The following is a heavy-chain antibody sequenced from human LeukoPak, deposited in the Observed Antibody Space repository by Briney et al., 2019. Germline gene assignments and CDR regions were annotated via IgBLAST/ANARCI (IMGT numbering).Heavy chain of an antibody. CDR3: ARRAEILWFGESAVDY. CDR1: GGSISSSSYY. V-gene: IGHV4-39*01. CDR2: IYYSGRT. J-gene: IGHJ4*02. Sequence: SETLSLTCTVSGGSISSSSYYWGWIRQPPGKGLEWIGSIYYSGRTYYNPSLKSRVTISVDTSKNQFSLKLSSVTAADTAVYYCARRAEILWFGESAVDYWGQGTLVTVSS. D-gene: IGHD3-10*01.